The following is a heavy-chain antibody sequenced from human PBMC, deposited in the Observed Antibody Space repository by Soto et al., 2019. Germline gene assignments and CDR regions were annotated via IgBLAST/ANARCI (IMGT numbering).Heavy chain of an antibody. J-gene: IGHJ6*02. Sequence: ASVKVSCKTSGYSFITNAMHWVRQAPGQRLEWLGWIKPGTGTTKYSQKFQGRVNITRDTSGSTAYLELSTLRSEDTAVYYCAREGWPLLQTGIDAWGQGTTVTVSS. CDR1: GYSFITNA. V-gene: IGHV1-3*01. CDR3: AREGWPLLQTGIDA. CDR2: IKPGTGTT. D-gene: IGHD2-15*01.